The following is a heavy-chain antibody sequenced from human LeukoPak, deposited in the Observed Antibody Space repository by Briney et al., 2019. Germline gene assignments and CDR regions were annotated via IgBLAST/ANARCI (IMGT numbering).Heavy chain of an antibody. Sequence: GASVKISCKASGYTFTAYYMHWGLQAPRERGVWMGGINANSGGTNFAQKFQGRVTMTRDTSISTGYMELSRLKFDDRAVCYCARRDGYNSFDYSGEGTLVTVYS. CDR1: GYTFTAYY. CDR3: ARRDGYNSFDY. CDR2: INANSGGT. J-gene: IGHJ4*02. V-gene: IGHV1-2*02. D-gene: IGHD5-24*01.